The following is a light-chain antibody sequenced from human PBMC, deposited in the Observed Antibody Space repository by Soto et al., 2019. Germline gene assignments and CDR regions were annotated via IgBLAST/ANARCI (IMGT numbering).Light chain of an antibody. CDR3: RQSYSTLT. CDR2: AAS. CDR1: QSISSY. J-gene: IGKJ4*01. V-gene: IGKV1-39*01. Sequence: GDRVTITCRASQSISSYLNWYQQKPGKAPKLLIYAASTLQSGVPSRFSGSGSGTDFTLTISSLQPEDFATYFCRQSYSTLTFGGGTNVDIK.